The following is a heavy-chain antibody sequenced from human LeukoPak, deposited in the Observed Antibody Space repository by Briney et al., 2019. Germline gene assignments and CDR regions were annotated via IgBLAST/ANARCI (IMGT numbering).Heavy chain of an antibody. J-gene: IGHJ3*02. CDR3: ARDGRAVAFDI. CDR2: ISSGGETI. Sequence: GGSLRLSCIASGVTISGDSMNWVRQAPGMGLEWLSYISSGGETIYYADSVKGRVTIFRDNATNSLYLQMDSLRAEDTAVYYCARDGRAVAFDIWGQGTMVTVSS. D-gene: IGHD6-19*01. CDR1: GVTISGDS. V-gene: IGHV3-48*01.